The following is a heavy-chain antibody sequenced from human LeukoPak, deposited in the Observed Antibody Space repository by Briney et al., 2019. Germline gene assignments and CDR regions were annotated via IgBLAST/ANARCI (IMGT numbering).Heavy chain of an antibody. V-gene: IGHV3-48*04. CDR3: ARKSIAARLGWFDP. Sequence: GGSLRLSCAASGFTFRSYSMNWVRQAPGKGLEWVSYISSSGTTIYYADSVKGRFTISRDNAKNSLYLQMNSLRAEDTAVYYCARKSIAARLGWFDPWGQGTLVTVSS. J-gene: IGHJ5*02. D-gene: IGHD6-6*01. CDR1: GFTFRSYS. CDR2: ISSSGTTI.